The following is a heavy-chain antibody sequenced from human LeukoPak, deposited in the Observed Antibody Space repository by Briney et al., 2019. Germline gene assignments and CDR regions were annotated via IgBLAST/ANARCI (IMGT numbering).Heavy chain of an antibody. CDR2: IWYDGENNK. V-gene: IGHV3-33*06. CDR3: SKSRNGYNRGLH. Sequence: PGRSLRLSCAASGFTFSTYGMHWVRQAPGKGLEWVALIWYDGENNKHYADSVKGRFTISRNNSENMFYLQMTRLRAEAPVVYFCSKSRNGYNRGLHWGQGTLVTVSS. J-gene: IGHJ4*02. D-gene: IGHD5-24*01. CDR1: GFTFSTYG.